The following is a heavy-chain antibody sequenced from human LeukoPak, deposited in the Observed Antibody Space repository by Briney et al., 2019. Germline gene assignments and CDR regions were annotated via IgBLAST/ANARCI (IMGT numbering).Heavy chain of an antibody. Sequence: SVKVSCKASGGTFSSYAISWVRQAPGQGLEWMGGIIPIFGTANYAQKFQGRVTITADESTSTAYMELSSPRSEDTAVYYCARQEPAAIREGYFQHWGQGTLVTVSS. CDR1: GGTFSSYA. CDR3: ARQEPAAIREGYFQH. D-gene: IGHD2-2*02. J-gene: IGHJ1*01. CDR2: IIPIFGTA. V-gene: IGHV1-69*13.